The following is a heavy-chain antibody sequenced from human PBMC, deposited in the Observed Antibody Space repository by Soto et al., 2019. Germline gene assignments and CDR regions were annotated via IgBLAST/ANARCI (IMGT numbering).Heavy chain of an antibody. Sequence: QVQLVESGGGVVQPGRSLRLSCAASGFTFSSYAMHWVRQAPGKGLVWVAVISYDGSNKYYADSVEGRFTISRDNSKNTLYLQMNSLRAEDTAVYYCARGGYYCISTSCSPRSDYWGQGTLVTVS. CDR1: GFTFSSYA. J-gene: IGHJ4*02. CDR3: ARGGYYCISTSCSPRSDY. D-gene: IGHD2-2*01. CDR2: ISYDGSNK. V-gene: IGHV3-30-3*01.